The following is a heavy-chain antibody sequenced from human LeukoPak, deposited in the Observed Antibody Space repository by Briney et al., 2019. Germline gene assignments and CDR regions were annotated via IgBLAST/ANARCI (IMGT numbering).Heavy chain of an antibody. J-gene: IGHJ4*02. CDR3: ARSAVAEYDY. CDR2: INHSGST. V-gene: IGHV4-34*01. CDR1: GGSFSGYY. D-gene: IGHD6-19*01. Sequence: SETLSLTCAVYGGSFSGYYWSWIRQPPGKGLEWIGEINHSGSTNYNPSLKSRVTISVDTSKNQFSLQLNSVTPEDTAVYYCARSAVAEYDYWGQGTLVTVSS.